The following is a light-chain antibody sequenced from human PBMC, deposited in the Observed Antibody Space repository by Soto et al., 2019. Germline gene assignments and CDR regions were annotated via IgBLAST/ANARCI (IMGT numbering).Light chain of an antibody. V-gene: IGLV1-47*01. CDR2: RNN. Sequence: QSVLTQPPSASGTPGQRVTISRSGSSSNIGNNYVHWYQQLPGTAPKLLIYRNNQRPSGVPDRVSGSKSGTSASLAISGLRSEDEADYYCAAWDDSLSGVVFGGGTKLTVL. CDR3: AAWDDSLSGVV. J-gene: IGLJ2*01. CDR1: SSNIGNNY.